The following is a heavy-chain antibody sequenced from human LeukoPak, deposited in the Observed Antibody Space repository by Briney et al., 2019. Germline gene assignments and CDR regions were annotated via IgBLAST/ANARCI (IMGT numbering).Heavy chain of an antibody. Sequence: ASETLSLTCTVSGGSVSCGSYYWSWIRQPPGKGLEWIGYIYYSGSTNYNPSLKSRVTISVDTSKNQFSLKLSSVTAADTAVYYCASWYSSSWSHAFDIWGQGTMVTVSS. V-gene: IGHV4-61*01. CDR3: ASWYSSSWSHAFDI. D-gene: IGHD6-13*01. CDR1: GGSVSCGSYY. J-gene: IGHJ3*02. CDR2: IYYSGST.